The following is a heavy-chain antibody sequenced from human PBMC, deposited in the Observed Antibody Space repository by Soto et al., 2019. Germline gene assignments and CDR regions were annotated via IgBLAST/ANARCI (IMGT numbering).Heavy chain of an antibody. D-gene: IGHD1-26*01. Sequence: EVQLLESGGGLEQPGGSLRLSCAASGFTFSDYGMSWVRQAPGKGLEWVSAITGSGTTFYADSVKGRFTISRDNSKNTLYLQINSLRAEATGVYYCAKDYLRWAQPWGQGTLVTVSS. J-gene: IGHJ5*02. CDR1: GFTFSDYG. CDR2: ITGSGTT. CDR3: AKDYLRWAQP. V-gene: IGHV3-23*01.